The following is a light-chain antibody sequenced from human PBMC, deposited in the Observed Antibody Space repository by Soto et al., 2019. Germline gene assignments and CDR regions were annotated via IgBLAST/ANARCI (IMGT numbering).Light chain of an antibody. J-gene: IGKJ1*01. V-gene: IGKV4-1*01. CDR3: QQHYNTPWT. CDR2: WAS. Sequence: DIMMTQSPDSLAVYLGERATINCKSSQSVLYSSNNKNYLAWYQQKAGQPPKLLIYWASTRESGVPDRFSGSGSGTDFTLTISSLQAEDVAVYYCQQHYNTPWTFGQGTKVDIK. CDR1: QSVLYSSNNKNY.